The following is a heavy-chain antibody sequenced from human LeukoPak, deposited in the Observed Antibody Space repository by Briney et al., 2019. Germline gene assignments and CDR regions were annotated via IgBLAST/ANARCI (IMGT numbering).Heavy chain of an antibody. D-gene: IGHD4-11*01. J-gene: IGHJ4*02. V-gene: IGHV1-46*01. CDR2: INPSGGST. CDR3: AREGTVTNDLGY. Sequence: ASVKVSCKASGYTFTSYYMHWVRQAPGQGLEWMGIINPSGGSTSYAQKLQGRVTMTRDMSTSTVYMELSSLRSEDTAVYYCAREGTVTNDLGYWGQGTLVTVSS. CDR1: GYTFTSYY.